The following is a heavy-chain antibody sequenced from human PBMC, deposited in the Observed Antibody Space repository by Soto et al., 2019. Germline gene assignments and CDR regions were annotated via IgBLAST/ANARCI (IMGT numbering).Heavy chain of an antibody. D-gene: IGHD3-22*01. V-gene: IGHV3-48*01. CDR2: ISSSSSTI. CDR3: AREGEVDSSGYYYGIDY. J-gene: IGHJ4*02. CDR1: GFTFSSYS. Sequence: EVQLVESGGGLVQPGGSLRLSCAASGFTFSSYSMNWVRQAPGKGLEWVSYISSSSSTIYYADSVKGRFTISRDNAKNALYLQMNCLRAEDTAVYYCAREGEVDSSGYYYGIDYWGQGTLVTVSS.